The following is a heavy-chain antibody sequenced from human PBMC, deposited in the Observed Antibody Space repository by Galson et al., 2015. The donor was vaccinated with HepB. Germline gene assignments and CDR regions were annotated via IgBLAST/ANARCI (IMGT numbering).Heavy chain of an antibody. D-gene: IGHD5-12*01. CDR2: ISSSSSYI. V-gene: IGHV3-21*01. CDR1: GFTFSSYS. J-gene: IGHJ4*02. CDR3: AKQNKRYSGYDFDY. Sequence: SLRLSCAASGFTFSSYSMNWVRQAPGKGLEWVSSISSSSSYIYYADSVKGRFTISRDNAKNSLYLQMNSLRAEDTAVYYCAKQNKRYSGYDFDYWGQGTLVTVSS.